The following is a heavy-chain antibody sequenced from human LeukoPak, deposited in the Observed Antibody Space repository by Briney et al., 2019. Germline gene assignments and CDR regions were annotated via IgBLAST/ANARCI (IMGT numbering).Heavy chain of an antibody. D-gene: IGHD3-9*01. CDR1: GFTFSSYA. J-gene: IGHJ3*02. V-gene: IGHV3-23*01. CDR3: AKTVLRYSTGDAFDI. CDR2: VSGSGGST. Sequence: GGSLRLSCAASGFTFSSYAMSWVRQAPGKGLEWVSAVSGSGGSTYYADSVKGRFTISRDNSKNTLYLQMNSLRAEDTAVYYCAKTVLRYSTGDAFDIWGQGTMVTVSS.